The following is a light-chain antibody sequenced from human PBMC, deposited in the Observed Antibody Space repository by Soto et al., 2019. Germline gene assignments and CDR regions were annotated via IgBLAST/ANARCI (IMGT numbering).Light chain of an antibody. CDR3: QKYNSVPL. J-gene: IGKJ3*01. V-gene: IGKV1-27*01. Sequence: DIQMTQSPSSLSASVGDRVTITCRASQGINNYVAWYQQKPGKAPKLLIYAASTLQSGVPSRFSGSGSGTEFTLTISSLQAEDVATYSCQKYNSVPLFGPGTRVYIK. CDR2: AAS. CDR1: QGINNY.